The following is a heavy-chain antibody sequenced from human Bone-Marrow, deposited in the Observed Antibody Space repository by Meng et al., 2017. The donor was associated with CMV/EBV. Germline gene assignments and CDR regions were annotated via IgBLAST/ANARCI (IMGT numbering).Heavy chain of an antibody. Sequence: SETLSLTCTVSGGSVTSSNYYWGWIRQPPGKGLEWIGTIYYSGSTYINPSLESRVTISVDASKNQVSLRVISVIDADTAVYYCARGVWSASNWFDHWGQGTLVTVSS. CDR1: GGSVTSSNYY. D-gene: IGHD3-3*01. CDR2: IYYSGST. J-gene: IGHJ5*02. V-gene: IGHV4-39*07. CDR3: ARGVWSASNWFDH.